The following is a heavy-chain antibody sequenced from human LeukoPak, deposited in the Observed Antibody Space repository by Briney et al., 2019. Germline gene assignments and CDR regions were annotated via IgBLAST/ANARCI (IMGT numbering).Heavy chain of an antibody. V-gene: IGHV3-74*01. CDR1: GFIFSGYW. J-gene: IGHJ3*01. D-gene: IGHD3-16*01. CDR2: IKTDGTTT. CDR3: AKDRSLGRLVHDAFDV. Sequence: GGSLRLSCAGSGFIFSGYWMHWVRQAPGKGLMWVSRIKTDGTTTYYADSVKGRFTVSRDNSKNTLFLQVDTLRVEDTATYYCAKDRSLGRLVHDAFDVWGQGTKVVVSS.